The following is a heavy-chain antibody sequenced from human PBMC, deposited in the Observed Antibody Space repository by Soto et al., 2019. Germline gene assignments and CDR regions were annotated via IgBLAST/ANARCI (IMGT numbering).Heavy chain of an antibody. V-gene: IGHV4-34*01. CDR2: INQSGST. J-gene: IGHJ3*02. CDR1: GGSFSGSY. CDR3: ARVVGSSGWYYGSFDI. D-gene: IGHD6-19*01. Sequence: TLSLTCAVYGGSFSGSYWNWIRQPPGKGLEWIGEINQSGSTNYNPSLKSRVTISVDTSKNQFSLKLSSVTAADSAVYYCARVVGSSGWYYGSFDIWGPGTMVTVSS.